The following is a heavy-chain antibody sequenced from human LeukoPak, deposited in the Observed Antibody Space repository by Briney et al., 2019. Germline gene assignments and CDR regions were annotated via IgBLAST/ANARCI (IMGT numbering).Heavy chain of an antibody. V-gene: IGHV4-61*02. CDR1: GGSISSGSYY. Sequence: PSQTLSLTCTVSGGSISSGSYYWSWIRQPAGKGLEWIGRIYSSGSTNYNPSLKSRVTISVDTSKNQFSLELSSVTAADTAVYYCARDSATVNDPWGQGTLVTVSS. J-gene: IGHJ5*02. CDR3: ARDSATVNDP. CDR2: IYSSGST. D-gene: IGHD4-11*01.